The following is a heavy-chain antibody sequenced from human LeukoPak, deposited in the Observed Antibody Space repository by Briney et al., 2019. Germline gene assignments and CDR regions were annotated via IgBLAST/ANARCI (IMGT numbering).Heavy chain of an antibody. V-gene: IGHV4-39*01. Sequence: SETLSLTCTVSGGSISSSSYYWGWIRQPPGKGLEWIGSIYYSGSTYYNPSLKSRVTISVDTSKNQFSLKLSSVTAADTAVYYCARRASSSGPQGQQQLVRRKYNWFDPWGQGTLVTVSS. CDR2: IYYSGST. D-gene: IGHD6-13*01. CDR1: GGSISSSSYY. CDR3: ARRASSSGPQGQQQLVRRKYNWFDP. J-gene: IGHJ5*02.